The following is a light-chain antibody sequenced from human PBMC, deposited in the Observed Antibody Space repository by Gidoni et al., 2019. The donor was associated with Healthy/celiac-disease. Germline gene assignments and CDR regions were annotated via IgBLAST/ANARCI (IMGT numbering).Light chain of an antibody. CDR1: SSDVGGYNY. CDR2: DVS. J-gene: IGLJ1*01. CDR3: CSYAGSYTSHYV. Sequence: QSALTQPRSVSGSPGQSVTLSCTGTSSDVGGYNYVSWYQQHPGKAPKLMLYDVSKRPSGVPDRFSGSKSGNTASLTISGLQAEDEADYYCCSYAGSYTSHYVFGTGTKVTVL. V-gene: IGLV2-11*01.